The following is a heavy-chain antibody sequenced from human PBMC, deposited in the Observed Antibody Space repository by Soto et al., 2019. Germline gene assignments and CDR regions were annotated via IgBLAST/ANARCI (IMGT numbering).Heavy chain of an antibody. Sequence: GGSLRLSCAASGFTFSSYAMSWVRQAPGKGLEWVSAISGSGGSTYYADSVKGRFTISRDNSKNTLYLQMNSLRAEDTAVYYCAKEFYYYDSSGPDQGHYWGQGTLVTVSS. CDR2: ISGSGGST. V-gene: IGHV3-23*01. CDR1: GFTFSSYA. D-gene: IGHD3-22*01. J-gene: IGHJ4*02. CDR3: AKEFYYYDSSGPDQGHY.